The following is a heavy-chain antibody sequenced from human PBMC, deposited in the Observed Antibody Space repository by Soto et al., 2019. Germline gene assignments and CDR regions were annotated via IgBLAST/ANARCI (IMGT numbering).Heavy chain of an antibody. CDR1: GGSISSSNW. Sequence: QSQTLSLTCAVSGGSISSSNWWSWVRQPPGKGLEWIGEIYHSGSTNYNPSLKSRVTISVDKSKNQFSLKLSSVTAADTAVYYCARLITMIRGGFDPWGQGTLVTVSS. CDR3: ARLITMIRGGFDP. D-gene: IGHD3-22*01. V-gene: IGHV4-4*02. J-gene: IGHJ5*02. CDR2: IYHSGST.